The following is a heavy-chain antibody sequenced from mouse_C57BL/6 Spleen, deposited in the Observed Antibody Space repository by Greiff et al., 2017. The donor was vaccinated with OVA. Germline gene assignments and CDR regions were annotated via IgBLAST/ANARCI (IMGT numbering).Heavy chain of an antibody. CDR2: IDPSDSET. Sequence: QVQLQQPGAELVRPGSSVKLSCKASGYTFTSYWMHWVKQRPIQGLEWIGNIDPSDSETHYNQKFKDKATLTVDKSSSTAYMQLSSLTSEDSAVYYCHYYGSRDYGYFDVWGTGTTVTV. D-gene: IGHD1-1*01. J-gene: IGHJ1*03. V-gene: IGHV1-52*01. CDR1: GYTFTSYW. CDR3: HYYGSRDYGYFDV.